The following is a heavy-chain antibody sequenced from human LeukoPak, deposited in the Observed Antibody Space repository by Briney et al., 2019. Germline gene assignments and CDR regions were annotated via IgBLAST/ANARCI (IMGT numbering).Heavy chain of an antibody. Sequence: GGSLRLSCAAPGFTFSSYAMSWVRQAPGKGLEWVSAISGSGGSTYYADSVKGRFTISRDNAENSLYLQMNSLRAEDTAVYYCARTGTTYAFDIWGQGTMVTVSS. V-gene: IGHV3-23*01. CDR1: GFTFSSYA. D-gene: IGHD1-1*01. CDR3: ARTGTTYAFDI. CDR2: ISGSGGST. J-gene: IGHJ3*02.